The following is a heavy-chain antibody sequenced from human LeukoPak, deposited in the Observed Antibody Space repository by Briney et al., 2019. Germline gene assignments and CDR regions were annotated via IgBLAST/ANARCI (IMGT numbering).Heavy chain of an antibody. J-gene: IGHJ4*02. CDR2: IYYSGST. CDR3: ARFSLPMIVVVI. CDR1: GGSISSYY. V-gene: IGHV4-39*01. D-gene: IGHD3-22*01. Sequence: PSETLSLTCTVSGGSISSYYWGWIRQPPGKGLEWIGSIYYSGSTYYNPSLKSRVTISVDTSKNQFSLKLSSVTAADTAVYYCARFSLPMIVVVIWGQGTLVTVSS.